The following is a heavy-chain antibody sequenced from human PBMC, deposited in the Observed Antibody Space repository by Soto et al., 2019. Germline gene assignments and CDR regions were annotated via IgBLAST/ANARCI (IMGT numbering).Heavy chain of an antibody. CDR1: RFTFSTYW. D-gene: IGHD3-22*01. Sequence: EVQLVESGGGLVQPGGALRLSCAASRFTFSTYWMHWVRQAPGKGLVWVSRINSDGTGTSYADSVKGRITISRDNAKNTLYLQMNSLRSDDTAVYYCAGYSSGYSYDAFDIWGQGTMVTVSS. CDR3: AGYSSGYSYDAFDI. CDR2: INSDGTGT. V-gene: IGHV3-74*01. J-gene: IGHJ3*02.